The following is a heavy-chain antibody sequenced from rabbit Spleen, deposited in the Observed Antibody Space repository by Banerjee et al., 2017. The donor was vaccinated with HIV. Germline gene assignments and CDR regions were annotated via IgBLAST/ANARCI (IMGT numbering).Heavy chain of an antibody. J-gene: IGHJ4*01. CDR2: IYDGSSTST. Sequence: QSLEESGGDLVKPGASLTLTCTASGFAFSSRYYMCWVRQAPGKGLEWIACIYDGSSTSTKYATWAKGRFTISKTSSTTVTLQMTSLTAADTAMYFCGRGGNLWGQGTLVTVS. CDR3: GRGGNL. CDR1: GFAFSSRYY. V-gene: IGHV1S40*01.